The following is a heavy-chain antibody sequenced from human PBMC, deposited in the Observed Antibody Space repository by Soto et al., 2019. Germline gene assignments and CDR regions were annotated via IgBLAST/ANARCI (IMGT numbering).Heavy chain of an antibody. CDR2: IIPMFGTA. J-gene: IGHJ4*02. CDR1: GGTFSTHA. Sequence: QVQLVQSGAEVRKPGSSVKVSCKASGGTFSTHAISWVRQAPGQGLEWMRGIIPMFGTANHAQKFQGRVTISADASTSTAYMELSSLRSEDTAIYYCARGWGYESSDYYYAYWGQGTLVIVSS. V-gene: IGHV1-69*01. D-gene: IGHD3-22*01. CDR3: ARGWGYESSDYYYAY.